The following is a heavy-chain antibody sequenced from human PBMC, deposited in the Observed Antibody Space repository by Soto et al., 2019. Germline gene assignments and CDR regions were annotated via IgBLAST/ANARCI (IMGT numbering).Heavy chain of an antibody. Sequence: GESVKICCKGCGCIFTSYWVGWVRQMPGKGREWMGIIYPDDSDTRYSPSFQGQVTISADKSISTAYLQWSSLKASDTAMYYCARLDPGYSSGWYGSGAFDIWGQGTMVTVSS. D-gene: IGHD6-19*01. J-gene: IGHJ3*02. CDR2: IYPDDSDT. CDR3: ARLDPGYSSGWYGSGAFDI. V-gene: IGHV5-51*01. CDR1: GCIFTSYW.